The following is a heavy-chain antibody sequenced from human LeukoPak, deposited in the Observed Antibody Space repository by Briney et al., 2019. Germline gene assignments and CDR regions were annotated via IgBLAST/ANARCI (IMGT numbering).Heavy chain of an antibody. V-gene: IGHV3-30-3*01. CDR3: ASSSITIFGVVYY. D-gene: IGHD3-3*01. CDR2: ISYDGSNK. CDR1: GFAFSSYA. Sequence: GGSLRLSCAASGFAFSSYAMHWVRQAPGKGLEWVAVISYDGSNKYYADSVKGRFTISRDNSKNTLYLQMNSLRAEDTAVYYCASSSITIFGVVYYWGQGTLVTVSS. J-gene: IGHJ4*02.